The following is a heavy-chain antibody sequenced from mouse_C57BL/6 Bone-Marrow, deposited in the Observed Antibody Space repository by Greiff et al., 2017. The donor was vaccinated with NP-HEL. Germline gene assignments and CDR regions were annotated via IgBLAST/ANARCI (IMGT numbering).Heavy chain of an antibody. Sequence: EVKLMESGGGLVQPGGSLKLSCAASGFTFSDYYMYWVRQTPEKRLEWVAYISNGGGSTYYPDTVKGRFTISRDNAKNTLYLQMSRLKSEDTAMYYCARRGYCAMDYWGQGTSVTVSS. CDR1: GFTFSDYY. V-gene: IGHV5-12*01. CDR2: ISNGGGST. J-gene: IGHJ4*01. CDR3: ARRGYCAMDY.